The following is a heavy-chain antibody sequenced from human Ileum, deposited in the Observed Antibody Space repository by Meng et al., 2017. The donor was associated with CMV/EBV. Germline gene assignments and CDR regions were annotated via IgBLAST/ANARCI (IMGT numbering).Heavy chain of an antibody. Sequence: TCAVSGNAISSRHYWSWVRQPPGKGLEWIGEIAHYGTTKYTPSIKSRVTISMDKTKNHFSLELTSVTAADTGVYFCARSPGYFSLDSWGPGILVTVSS. CDR1: GNAISSRHY. CDR3: ARSPGYFSLDS. V-gene: IGHV4-4*01. CDR2: IAHYGTT. J-gene: IGHJ4*02. D-gene: IGHD2/OR15-2a*01.